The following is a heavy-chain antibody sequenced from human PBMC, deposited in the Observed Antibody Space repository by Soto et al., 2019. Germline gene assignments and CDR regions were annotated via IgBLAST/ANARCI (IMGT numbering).Heavy chain of an antibody. D-gene: IGHD3-16*02. Sequence: SVKISCKASGGTFSSYAISWVRQAPGQGLEWMGGIIPIFGTANYAQKFQGRVTITADESTSTAYMELSSLRSEDTAVYYCARVNMITFGGVIVNDAFDIWGQGTMVTVSS. J-gene: IGHJ3*02. CDR1: GGTFSSYA. CDR2: IIPIFGTA. V-gene: IGHV1-69*13. CDR3: ARVNMITFGGVIVNDAFDI.